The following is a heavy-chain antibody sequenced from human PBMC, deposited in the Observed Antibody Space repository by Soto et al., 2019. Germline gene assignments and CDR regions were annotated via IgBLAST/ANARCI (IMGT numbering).Heavy chain of an antibody. D-gene: IGHD6-13*01. CDR3: ARKGLAAAGTDY. V-gene: IGHV3-33*01. Sequence: GGSLRLSCAASGFTFSSYGMHWVRQAPGKGLEWVAVIWYDGSNKYYADSVKGRFTISRDNSKNTLYLQMNSLRAEDTAVYYCARKGLAAAGTDYWGQGTLVTVSS. J-gene: IGHJ4*02. CDR1: GFTFSSYG. CDR2: IWYDGSNK.